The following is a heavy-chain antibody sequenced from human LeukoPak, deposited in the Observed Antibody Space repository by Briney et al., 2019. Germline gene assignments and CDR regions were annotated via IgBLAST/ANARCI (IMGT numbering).Heavy chain of an antibody. V-gene: IGHV1-2*02. D-gene: IGHD3-22*01. Sequence: ASVKVSCKASGYTFTDYSVHWVRQAPGQGLEWMGWINPNSGGTNYAQKFQGRVTMTRDTSISTAYMELSRLRSDDTAVYYCARDVSSTRVVVITSWGQGTLVTVSS. CDR2: INPNSGGT. CDR1: GYTFTDYS. J-gene: IGHJ4*02. CDR3: ARDVSSTRVVVITS.